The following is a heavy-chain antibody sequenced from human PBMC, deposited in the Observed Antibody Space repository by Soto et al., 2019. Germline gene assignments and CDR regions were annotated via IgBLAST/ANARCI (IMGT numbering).Heavy chain of an antibody. J-gene: IGHJ4*02. CDR3: EREAYYYDSSGYFDY. CDR2: INPSGGST. Sequence: SEEVSYQASRYSFPNCCMHWGRQAAVQGLEWMGIINPSGGSTSYAQKFQGRVTMTRDTSTSTVYMDLSSLRSEDTAAYYCEREAYYYDSSGYFDYWGQGTLVTVSS. CDR1: RYSFPNCC. D-gene: IGHD3-22*01. V-gene: IGHV1-46*01.